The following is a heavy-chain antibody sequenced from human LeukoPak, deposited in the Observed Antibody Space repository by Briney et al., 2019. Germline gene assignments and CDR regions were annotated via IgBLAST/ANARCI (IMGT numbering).Heavy chain of an antibody. CDR2: INPRGGST. J-gene: IGHJ4*02. D-gene: IGHD1-1*01. CDR3: ARVGATGATADN. CDR1: GYIFTTYF. V-gene: IGHV1-46*01. Sequence: GALVKVSCKASGYIFTTYFMHWLRQAPGQGPEWMGIINPRGGSTDYAQKFQGRVTMTSDTSTSTVYMELKSLTSEDTAVYFCARVGATGATADNWGQGTLVTVSS.